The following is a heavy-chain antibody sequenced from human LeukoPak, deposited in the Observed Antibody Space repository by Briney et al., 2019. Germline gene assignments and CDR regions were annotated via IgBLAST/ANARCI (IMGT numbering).Heavy chain of an antibody. CDR1: GGSISSYY. CDR3: ASSYYSGSPGGWFDL. J-gene: IGHJ5*02. V-gene: IGHV4-59*08. Sequence: PSETLSLTCTVSGGSISSYYWSWIRQPPGKGLEWIGYIYYSGSTNYNPSLKSRVTISVDTSKNQFSLKLSSVTAADTAVYYCASSYYSGSPGGWFDLWGQGTLVTVSS. CDR2: IYYSGST. D-gene: IGHD1-26*01.